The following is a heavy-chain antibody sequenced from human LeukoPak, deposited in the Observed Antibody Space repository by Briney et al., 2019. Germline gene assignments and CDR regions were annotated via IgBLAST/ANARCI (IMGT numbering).Heavy chain of an antibody. CDR1: GYTFTGYY. J-gene: IGHJ4*02. CDR2: INPNSGGT. Sequence: ASVKVSCKASGYTFTGYYMHWVRQGPGQGREWMGWINPNSGGTNYAQKFQGRVTMTRDTSISTAYMELSRLRSDDTAVYYCARFKVNKGKSRHIDYWGQGTLVTVSS. D-gene: IGHD1/OR15-1a*01. V-gene: IGHV1-2*02. CDR3: ARFKVNKGKSRHIDY.